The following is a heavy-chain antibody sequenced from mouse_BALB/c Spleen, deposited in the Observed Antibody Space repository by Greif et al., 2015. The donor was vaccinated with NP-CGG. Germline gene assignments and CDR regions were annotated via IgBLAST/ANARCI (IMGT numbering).Heavy chain of an antibody. CDR1: GYNFTSYW. D-gene: IGHD2-1*01. CDR2: IYPGSGST. Sequence: VQLQQSGAELVKPGTSVKLSRKASGYNFTSYWINWVKLRPGQGLEWIGDIYPGSGSTNYNEKFKSKATLTVDTSSSTAYMQLSSLASEDSALYYCARGGNYEGAMDYWGQGTSVTVSS. CDR3: ARGGNYEGAMDY. J-gene: IGHJ4*01. V-gene: IGHV1-55*01.